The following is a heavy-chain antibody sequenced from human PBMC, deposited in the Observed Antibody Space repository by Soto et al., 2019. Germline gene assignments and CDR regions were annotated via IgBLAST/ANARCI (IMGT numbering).Heavy chain of an antibody. CDR3: ARQNPLLWFGELFPFDY. CDR2: IYHSGST. CDR1: GGPISSYY. D-gene: IGHD3-10*01. J-gene: IGHJ4*02. Sequence: PSETLSLTCTVSGGPISSYYWSWIRQPPGKGLEWIGYIYHSGSTNYNPSLKSRVTISVDTSKNQFSLKLSSVTAADTAVYYCARQNPLLWFGELFPFDYWGLGTLVTVS. V-gene: IGHV4-59*08.